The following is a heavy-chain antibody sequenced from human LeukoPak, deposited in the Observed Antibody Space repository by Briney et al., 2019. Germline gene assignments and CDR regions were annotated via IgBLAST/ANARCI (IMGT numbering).Heavy chain of an antibody. CDR1: GFTFSSYG. CDR3: ARESGNGYSSGWYPCDY. J-gene: IGHJ4*02. Sequence: GGSLRLSCAASGFTFSSYGMHWVRQAPGKGLEWVAVIWYDGSNKYYADSVKGRFTISRDNSKNTLYLQMNSLRAEDTAVYYCARESGNGYSSGWYPCDYWGQGTLVTVSS. V-gene: IGHV3-33*01. CDR2: IWYDGSNK. D-gene: IGHD6-19*01.